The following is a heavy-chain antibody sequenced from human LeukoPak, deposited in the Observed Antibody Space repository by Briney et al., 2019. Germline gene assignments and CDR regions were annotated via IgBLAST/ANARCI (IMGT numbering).Heavy chain of an antibody. CDR1: GGSISSGDYY. V-gene: IGHV4-30-4*01. D-gene: IGHD6-19*01. CDR3: ARVLAVAGEFDY. Sequence: SETLSLTCTVSGGSISSGDYYWSWLRQPPGKGLEWIGYIYYSGSTYYNPSLKSRVTISVDTSKNQFSLKLSSVTAADTAVYYCARVLAVAGEFDYWGQGTLVTASS. J-gene: IGHJ4*02. CDR2: IYYSGST.